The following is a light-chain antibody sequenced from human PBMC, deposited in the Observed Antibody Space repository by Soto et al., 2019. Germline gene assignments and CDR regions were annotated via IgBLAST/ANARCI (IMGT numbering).Light chain of an antibody. CDR3: QQRSDWPIT. Sequence: EIVMTQSPATLSVSPGERATLSCRASQSISTYLAWYQQKPGQTPRLLMYGASTRPTGIPARFSGSGSGTDFTLTISSLEPEDFAIYSCQQRSDWPITFGQGTRLEIK. J-gene: IGKJ5*01. CDR1: QSISTY. V-gene: IGKV3-11*01. CDR2: GAS.